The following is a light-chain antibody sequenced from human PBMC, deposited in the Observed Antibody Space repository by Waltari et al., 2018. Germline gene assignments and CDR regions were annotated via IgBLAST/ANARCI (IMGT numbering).Light chain of an antibody. V-gene: IGKV3-15*01. CDR1: QSVRTN. CDR2: GAS. J-gene: IGKJ3*01. CDR3: HEYEYWPPGT. Sequence: EIVMTQSPATLSVSPGDRATLSCRASQSVRTNLAWFQQKPGQPPRLPISGASTRATGIPARFSGSGSGTEFTLTITGLQSEDFAVYYCHEYEYWPPGTFGPGTKVEIK.